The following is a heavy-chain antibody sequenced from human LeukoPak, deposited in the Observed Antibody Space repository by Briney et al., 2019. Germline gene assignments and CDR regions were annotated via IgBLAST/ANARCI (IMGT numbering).Heavy chain of an antibody. Sequence: GGSLRLSCAASGFTFSNYAMSWVRQAPGKGLEWVSGISDSGVYTYYADSVKGRFTISRDNSKNTLYLQMNSLRAEDTAVYYCAKDTPNLNYYDSSGYSPFESYWGQGTLVTVSS. CDR2: ISDSGVYT. CDR1: GFTFSNYA. J-gene: IGHJ4*02. V-gene: IGHV3-23*01. CDR3: AKDTPNLNYYDSSGYSPFESY. D-gene: IGHD3-22*01.